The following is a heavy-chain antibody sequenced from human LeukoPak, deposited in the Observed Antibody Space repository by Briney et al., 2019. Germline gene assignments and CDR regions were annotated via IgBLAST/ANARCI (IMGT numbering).Heavy chain of an antibody. J-gene: IGHJ5*02. CDR1: GGSISSSSYY. Sequence: SETLSLTCTVSGGSISSSSYYWGWIRQPPGKGLEWIGSIYYSGSTYYNPSLKSRVTISVDTSKNQFSLKLSSVTTADTAVYYCASSVVNYYLNWFDPWGQGTLVTVSS. D-gene: IGHD3-22*01. CDR3: ASSVVNYYLNWFDP. V-gene: IGHV4-39*07. CDR2: IYYSGST.